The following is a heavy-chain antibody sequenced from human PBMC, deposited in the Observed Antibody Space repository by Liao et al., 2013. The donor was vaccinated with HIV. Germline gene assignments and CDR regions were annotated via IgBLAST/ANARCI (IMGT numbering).Heavy chain of an antibody. V-gene: IGHV4-61*02. D-gene: IGHD4-17*01. CDR3: ARERLRITLDYYYYMDV. Sequence: QVQLQESGPGLVKPSQTLSLTCTVSGGSISSGSYYWSWIRQPAGKGLEWIGRIYTSGSTNYNPSLKSRVTMSVDTSKNQFSLKLSSVTAADTAVYYCARERLRITLDYYYYMDVWGKGTTVTVSS. CDR2: IYTSGST. J-gene: IGHJ6*03. CDR1: GGSISSGSYY.